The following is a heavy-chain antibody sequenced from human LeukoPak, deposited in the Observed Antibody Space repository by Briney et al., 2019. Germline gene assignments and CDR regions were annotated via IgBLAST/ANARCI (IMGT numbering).Heavy chain of an antibody. D-gene: IGHD3-10*01. J-gene: IGHJ4*01. CDR3: AKGLMRWSSPHFNY. Sequence: ISGGGASRYYAASVKGRFTISRGNSKNTLYLQMSSLRAEDTAVYYCAKGLMRWSSPHFNYCGHGTLVTVSS. V-gene: IGHV3-23*01. CDR2: ISGGGASR.